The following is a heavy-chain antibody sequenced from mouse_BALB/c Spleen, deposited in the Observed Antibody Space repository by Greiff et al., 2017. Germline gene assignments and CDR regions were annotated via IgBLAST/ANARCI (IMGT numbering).Heavy chain of an antibody. D-gene: IGHD1-1*01. CDR3: ATLFTTGVESGFAY. CDR1: GFSLTSYG. V-gene: IGHV2-9*02. Sequence: VQLQQSGPGLVAPSQSLSITCTVSGFSLTSYGVHWVRQPPGKGLEWLGVIWAGGSKNYNSARMSRLSISKDNSKSQVFLKMNSLQTDDTAMYYCATLFTTGVESGFAYWGQGTLVTVSA. J-gene: IGHJ3*01. CDR2: IWAGGSK.